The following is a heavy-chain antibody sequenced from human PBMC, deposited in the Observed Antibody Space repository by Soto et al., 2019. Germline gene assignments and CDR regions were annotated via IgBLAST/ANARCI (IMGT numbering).Heavy chain of an antibody. CDR1: GCSMSNYY. J-gene: IGHJ4*02. D-gene: IGHD6-13*01. CDR2: IYTSGTT. Sequence: SETLSLTCTVSGCSMSNYYWTWIRQPAGKGLEWIGRIYTSGTTNYNPSLKSRLTMLIDTSKNQFSLRLSSVTAADTALYYCARQRTYSSSWYDYWGQGTLVTVSS. V-gene: IGHV4-4*07. CDR3: ARQRTYSSSWYDY.